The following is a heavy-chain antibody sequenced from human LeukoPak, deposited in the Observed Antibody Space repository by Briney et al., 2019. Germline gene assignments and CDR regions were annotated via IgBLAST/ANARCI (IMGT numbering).Heavy chain of an antibody. CDR1: GFIDSSNS. D-gene: IGHD5-24*01. V-gene: IGHV3-53*04. Sequence: QSGGSLRLSCAVSGFIDSSNSMSWVRQAPGKGLEWVSRIHSGGSTYYADSVKGRFTISRQNFKNTLYLQMNSLRAEDTAVYYCARFMATIDEAFDYWGQGTLVTVSS. CDR3: ARFMATIDEAFDY. CDR2: IHSGGST. J-gene: IGHJ4*02.